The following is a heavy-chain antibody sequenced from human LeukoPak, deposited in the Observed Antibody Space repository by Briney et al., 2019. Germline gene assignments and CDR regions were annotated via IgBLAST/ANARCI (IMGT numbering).Heavy chain of an antibody. CDR1: GFTFSSYA. J-gene: IGHJ4*02. D-gene: IGHD3-10*01. V-gene: IGHV3-23*01. Sequence: PGGSLRLSCAASGFTFSSYAMNWVRQAPGKGLEWVSSISGGAGGASYADSVKGRFTMSRDNSKNTLYLQMKSLRAEDTAVYYCAKDGGYGSGSYYPDYWGQGTLVTVSS. CDR2: ISGGAGGA. CDR3: AKDGGYGSGSYYPDY.